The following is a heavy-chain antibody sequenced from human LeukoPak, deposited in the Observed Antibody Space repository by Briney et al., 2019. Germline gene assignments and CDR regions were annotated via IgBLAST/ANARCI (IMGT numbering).Heavy chain of an antibody. V-gene: IGHV4-38-2*02. D-gene: IGHD3-22*01. CDR2: IYHTGST. Sequence: SETLSLTCSVSSYSINSNYYWGWIRQSPGKGLEWIGSIYHTGSTYYNPSLKSRVTISLDASNKQFSLRLSSVTAADTAVYYCARGSPRITMIVRKGAFDIWGQGTMVTVSS. J-gene: IGHJ3*02. CDR3: ARGSPRITMIVRKGAFDI. CDR1: SYSINSNYY.